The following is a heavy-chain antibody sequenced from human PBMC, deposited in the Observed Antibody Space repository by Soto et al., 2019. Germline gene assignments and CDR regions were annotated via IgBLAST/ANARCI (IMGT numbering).Heavy chain of an antibody. Sequence: TLSLTCTVSGGSISTGGYYWSWIRQHPGKGLECIGYIYHSGTTYYNPSLKSRVIISVDASKSQFSLKLSSVTAADTAVYYCASNGGYYDGSGPIYFPHCRRGTMVTFAS. CDR1: GGSISTGGYY. CDR3: ASNGGYYDGSGPIYFPH. J-gene: IGHJ1*01. D-gene: IGHD3-22*01. CDR2: IYHSGTT. V-gene: IGHV4-31*03.